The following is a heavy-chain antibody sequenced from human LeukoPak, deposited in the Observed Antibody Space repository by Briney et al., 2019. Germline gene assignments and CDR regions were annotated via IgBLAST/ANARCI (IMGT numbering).Heavy chain of an antibody. V-gene: IGHV4-59*12. Sequence: SETLSLTCTVSGGSISSYYWSWIRQPPGKGLEWIGYISYSGSTNYNPSLKSRVTISLDTSKNQFSLKLSSVTAADTAVYYCTRDHGWGAPNLCFDYWGQGTLVTVSS. D-gene: IGHD1-26*01. CDR3: TRDHGWGAPNLCFDY. CDR1: GGSISSYY. CDR2: ISYSGST. J-gene: IGHJ4*02.